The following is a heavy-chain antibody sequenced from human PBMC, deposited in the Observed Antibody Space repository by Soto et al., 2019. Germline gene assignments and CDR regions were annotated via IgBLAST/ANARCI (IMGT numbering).Heavy chain of an antibody. J-gene: IGHJ4*02. D-gene: IGHD2-15*01. Sequence: PGGSLRLSCAASGFSFSDYSMNWVRPAPGKGLEEIAFIDLRGTTTYYRDSVRGRFTIFKDTSMNTVYXXXXXLTVEDAAVYYCTKDRVVDGIYSFDYWGQGVLVTVSS. CDR3: TKDRVVDGIYSFDY. CDR2: IDLRGTTT. V-gene: IGHV3-23*03. CDR1: GFSFSDYS.